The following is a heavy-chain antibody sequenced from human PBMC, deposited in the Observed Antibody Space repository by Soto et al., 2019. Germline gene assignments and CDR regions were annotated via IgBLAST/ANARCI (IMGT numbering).Heavy chain of an antibody. V-gene: IGHV4-59*01. Sequence: SESLSHTCTVSGGSLSSFFWSWIRQPPGKGLEWIGYIYYSGSTNYNPSLKSRVTISVDTSKNQFSLKLTSVTAADTAVYYCARDQVAVAGIRVSGHDSAMDVWGQGTTVTVSS. CDR1: GGSLSSFF. CDR2: IYYSGST. D-gene: IGHD6-19*01. J-gene: IGHJ6*02. CDR3: ARDQVAVAGIRVSGHDSAMDV.